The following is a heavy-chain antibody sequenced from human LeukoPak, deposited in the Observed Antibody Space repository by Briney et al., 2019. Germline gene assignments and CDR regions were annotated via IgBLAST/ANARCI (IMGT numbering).Heavy chain of an antibody. D-gene: IGHD3-22*01. J-gene: IGHJ4*02. Sequence: GASVKVSCKASGGTFSSYAISWVRQAPGQGLEWIGGIIPIFGTANYAQKFQGRVTITADESTSTAYMELSSLRSEDTAVYYCARDPPNYYDSRGYPEDWGQGTLVTVSS. CDR1: GGTFSSYA. V-gene: IGHV1-69*01. CDR2: IIPIFGTA. CDR3: ARDPPNYYDSRGYPED.